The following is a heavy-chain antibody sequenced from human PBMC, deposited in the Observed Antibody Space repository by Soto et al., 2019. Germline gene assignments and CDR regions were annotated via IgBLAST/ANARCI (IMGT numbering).Heavy chain of an antibody. CDR1: GFTFSSYS. CDR3: ARGAGGGDWYYFDY. CDR2: ISSSSSYI. D-gene: IGHD2-21*02. V-gene: IGHV3-21*01. Sequence: PGGSLRLCCAASGFTFSSYSMNWVRQAPGKGLEWVSSISSSSSYIYYADSVKGRFTISRDNAKNSLYLQMNSLRAEDTAVYYCARGAGGGDWYYFDYWGQGTLVTVSS. J-gene: IGHJ4*02.